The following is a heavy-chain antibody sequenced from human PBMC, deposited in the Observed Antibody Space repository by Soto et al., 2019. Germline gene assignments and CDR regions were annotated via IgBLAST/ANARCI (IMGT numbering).Heavy chain of an antibody. J-gene: IGHJ4*02. V-gene: IGHV3-43D*04. CDR1: GFTFDDYA. Sequence: GGSLRLSCAASGFTFDDYAIHWVRQAPGKGLEWVSLISWDGGRTYYADSVRGRFIVSRDSSKNSLYLQMSSLRVEDTALYYCAKDVCSGSTPSCYTRLDFWGQGALVTVSS. CDR3: AKDVCSGSTPSCYTRLDF. CDR2: ISWDGGRT. D-gene: IGHD2-2*02.